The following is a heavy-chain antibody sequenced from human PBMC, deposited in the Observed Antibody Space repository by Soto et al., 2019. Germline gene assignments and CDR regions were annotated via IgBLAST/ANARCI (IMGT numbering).Heavy chain of an antibody. Sequence: ASVKVSCKASGYTFTNSGIIWLRQALGQGLEWMGWINPYKGNTYYAQRVQVRVTLTTDTSTSTAYMELRSLRSDDTAVYYCARVPTDSSGYYKYYFDYWGQGTLVTVSS. CDR2: INPYKGNT. D-gene: IGHD3-22*01. CDR3: ARVPTDSSGYYKYYFDY. CDR1: GYTFTNSG. J-gene: IGHJ4*02. V-gene: IGHV1-18*04.